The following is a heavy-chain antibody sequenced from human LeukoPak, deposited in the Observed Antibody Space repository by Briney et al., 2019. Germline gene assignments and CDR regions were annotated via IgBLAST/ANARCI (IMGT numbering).Heavy chain of an antibody. V-gene: IGHV3-23*01. J-gene: IGHJ4*02. CDR1: GFTFSNYG. CDR2: IGGSGDST. CDR3: ARTWSFDY. D-gene: IGHD1-14*01. Sequence: GGSLRLSCGASGFTFSNYGMSWVRQAPGKGLEWVSAIGGSGDSTNYADSVKGRFTISRDNSKNTLYLQMNSLRVKDTAVYYCARTWSFDYWGQGTLVTVSS.